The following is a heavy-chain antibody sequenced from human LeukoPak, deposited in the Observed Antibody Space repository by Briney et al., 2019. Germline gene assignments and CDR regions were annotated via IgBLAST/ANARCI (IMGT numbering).Heavy chain of an antibody. Sequence: SETLSLTCTVSGDSFTSVTDYWAWIRQPPGKGLEWIASGDYSGSTYYNPSLKSRVTISVDTSKNQFSLKLSSVTAADTAVYYCARHPYCSSTSCYTDPYYFDYWGQGTLVTVSS. J-gene: IGHJ4*02. CDR3: ARHPYCSSTSCYTDPYYFDY. CDR2: GDYSGST. V-gene: IGHV4-39*01. CDR1: GDSFTSVTDY. D-gene: IGHD2-2*02.